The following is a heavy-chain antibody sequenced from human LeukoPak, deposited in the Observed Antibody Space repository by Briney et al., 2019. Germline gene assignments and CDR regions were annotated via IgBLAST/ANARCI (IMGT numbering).Heavy chain of an antibody. CDR1: GFTFSNYG. Sequence: GGSLRLSCAASGFTFSNYGMHWVRQAPGKGLVWVSRINSDGSSTSYADSVKGRFTISRDNAKNTLYLQMNSLRAEDTAVYYCARRGQSASFDYWGQGTLVTVSS. D-gene: IGHD2-15*01. CDR2: INSDGSST. V-gene: IGHV3-74*01. CDR3: ARRGQSASFDY. J-gene: IGHJ4*02.